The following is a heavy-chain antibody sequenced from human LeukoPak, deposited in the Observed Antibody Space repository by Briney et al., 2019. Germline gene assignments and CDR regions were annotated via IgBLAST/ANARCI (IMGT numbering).Heavy chain of an antibody. CDR2: INHSGST. CDR3: ARGDYVWGSYLDY. CDR1: GGSFSGYY. D-gene: IGHD3-16*02. Sequence: SETLSLTCAVYGGSFSGYYWSWIRQPPGKGLEWIGEINHSGSTNYNPSLKSRVTISVDTSKNQFFLKLSSVTAADTAVYYCARGDYVWGSYLDYWGQGTLVTVSS. V-gene: IGHV4-34*01. J-gene: IGHJ4*02.